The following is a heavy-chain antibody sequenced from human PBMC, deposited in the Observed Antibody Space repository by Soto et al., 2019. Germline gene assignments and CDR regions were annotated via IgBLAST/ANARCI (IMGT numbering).Heavy chain of an antibody. D-gene: IGHD6-6*01. CDR2: INPNSGGT. CDR1: GYTFTGYY. J-gene: IGHJ6*02. V-gene: IGHV1-2*02. CDR3: AGDVPDQIAARSGYYYGMDV. Sequence: ASVKVSCKASGYTFTGYYMHWVRQAPGPGLEWMGWINPNSGGTNYAQKFQGRVTMTRDTSISTAYMELSRLRSDDTAVYYCAGDVPDQIAARSGYYYGMDVWGQGTTVTVSS.